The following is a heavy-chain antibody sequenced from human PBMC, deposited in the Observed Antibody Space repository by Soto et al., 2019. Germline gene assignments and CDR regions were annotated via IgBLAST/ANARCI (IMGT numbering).Heavy chain of an antibody. D-gene: IGHD1-7*01. Sequence: QVQLVQSGAEVKKPGASVKVSCKASGYTFSNFDINWVRQAPGQGLEWMGWMNPKSGNTGNAEKFQGRVTMTRNTSITAAYMELSSLRSEDPAVYYCLRGRLGSGTRPPTWDFDLWGRGTLVSVPS. J-gene: IGHJ2*01. V-gene: IGHV1-8*01. CDR3: LRGRLGSGTRPPTWDFDL. CDR1: GYTFSNFD. CDR2: MNPKSGNT.